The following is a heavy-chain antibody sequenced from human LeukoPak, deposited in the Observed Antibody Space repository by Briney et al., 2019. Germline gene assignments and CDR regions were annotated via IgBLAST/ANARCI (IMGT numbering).Heavy chain of an antibody. Sequence: SETLSLTCTVSGAFMGSNFWSWIRQPAGKGLEWIGRVSSTGNSYYNPSFQSRVSISADQSKNQFSLKLTSVDATDTAIYYCARGGGRAPRLANFSHYMDVWGKGTTVIVSS. J-gene: IGHJ6*03. CDR2: VSSTGNS. CDR1: GAFMGSNF. CDR3: ARGGGRAPRLANFSHYMDV. D-gene: IGHD6-6*01. V-gene: IGHV4-4*07.